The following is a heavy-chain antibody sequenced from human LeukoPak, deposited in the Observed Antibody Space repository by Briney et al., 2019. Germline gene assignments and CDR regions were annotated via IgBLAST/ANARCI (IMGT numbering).Heavy chain of an antibody. V-gene: IGHV1-69*13. D-gene: IGHD1-26*01. CDR3: ANIVGATFYYFDY. J-gene: IGHJ4*02. CDR2: IIPIFGTA. CDR1: GGTFSSYA. Sequence: SVKVSCKASGGTFSSYAISWVRQAPGQGLEWMGGIIPIFGTANYAQKFQGRVTITADESTSTAYMELSSLRSEDTAVYYCANIVGATFYYFDYWGQGTLVTVSS.